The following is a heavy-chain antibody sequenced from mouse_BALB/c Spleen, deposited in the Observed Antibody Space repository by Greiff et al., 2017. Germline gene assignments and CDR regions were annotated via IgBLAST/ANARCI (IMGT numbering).Heavy chain of an antibody. V-gene: IGHV5-4*02. D-gene: IGHD1-2*01. CDR2: ISDGGSYT. CDR3: SIDFPFITTSHWYFDV. CDR1: GFTFSDYY. J-gene: IGHJ1*01. Sequence: EVKLVESGGGLVKPGGSLKLSCAASGFTFSDYYMYWVRQTPEKRLEWVATISDGGSYTYYPDSVKGRFTISRDNAKNNLYLQMSSLKSDDTSMYYCSIDFPFITTSHWYFDVWGAGTTVTVSS.